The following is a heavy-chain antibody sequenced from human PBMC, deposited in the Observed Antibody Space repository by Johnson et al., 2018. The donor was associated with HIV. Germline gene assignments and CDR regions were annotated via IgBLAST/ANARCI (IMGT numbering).Heavy chain of an antibody. CDR1: GFTFSSYG. J-gene: IGHJ3*02. Sequence: QVQLVESGGGLVQPGGSLRLSCAASGFTFSSYGMHWVRQAPGKGLEWVAFIRYDGSNKYYADSVKGRFTISRDNSKNTLYLQMNSLRAEDTAVYYCAKPPFDYGDAFDIWGQGTMVTVSS. V-gene: IGHV3-30*02. CDR2: IRYDGSNK. D-gene: IGHD4-17*01. CDR3: AKPPFDYGDAFDI.